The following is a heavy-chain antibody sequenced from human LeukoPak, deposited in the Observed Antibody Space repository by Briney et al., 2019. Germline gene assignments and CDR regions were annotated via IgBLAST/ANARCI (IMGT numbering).Heavy chain of an antibody. Sequence: GESLRISCKGSGYSFTSNWINWVRQMPGKGLEWVGRIDHSDSYTSYSPSFQGRVTISAAKSITTAYLQWGSLNTSDSAIYFCARGTGWTELDFWGRGTLVTVSP. J-gene: IGHJ4*02. CDR1: GYSFTSNW. D-gene: IGHD6-19*01. CDR3: ARGTGWTELDF. V-gene: IGHV5-10-1*01. CDR2: IDHSDSYT.